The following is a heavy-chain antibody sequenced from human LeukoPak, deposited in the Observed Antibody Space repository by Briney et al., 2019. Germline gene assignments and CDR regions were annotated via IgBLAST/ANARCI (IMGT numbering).Heavy chain of an antibody. CDR1: GDSMTGFY. J-gene: IGHJ4*02. D-gene: IGHD6-19*01. CDR3: ARLRGSGWFAFDY. Sequence: SETLSLTCSVSGDSMTGFYWSWIRQPPGKGLEWIGSILYTGDTDYSPSLRSRVVISLDASQNRFSLRLTSVTGADTAVYYCARLRGSGWFAFDYWGQGTLVTVSS. CDR2: ILYTGDT. V-gene: IGHV4-59*01.